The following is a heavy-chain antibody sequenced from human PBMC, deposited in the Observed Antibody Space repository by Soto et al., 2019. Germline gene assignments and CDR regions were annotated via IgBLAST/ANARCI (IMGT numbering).Heavy chain of an antibody. J-gene: IGHJ6*03. CDR3: ARSYYGSGSYKLFYYYYMDV. CDR2: IYPGESNT. CDR1: GYTFPTDW. V-gene: IGHV5-51*01. Sequence: GESLKISCKASGYTFPTDWIGWVRQMPGKGLEWMGIIYPGESNTRYSPSFQGQVTISADKSISTAYLQWSSLKASDTAMYYCARSYYGSGSYKLFYYYYMDVWGKGTTVTVSS. D-gene: IGHD3-10*01.